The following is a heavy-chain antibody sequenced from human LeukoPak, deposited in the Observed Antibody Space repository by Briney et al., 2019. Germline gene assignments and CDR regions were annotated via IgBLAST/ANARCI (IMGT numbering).Heavy chain of an antibody. CDR2: IHYSGSP. J-gene: IGHJ4*02. D-gene: IGHD1-26*01. V-gene: IGHV4-59*01. CDR3: ARGENTVGATDFDY. CDR1: GGSISSYY. Sequence: PSETLSLTCTVSGGSISSYYWNWIRQSPGKGLEWIACIHYSGSPNYNPSLKSRITISLDTSKNQYSLKLSSVTAADTAVYYCARGENTVGATDFDYWGQGTLVTVSS.